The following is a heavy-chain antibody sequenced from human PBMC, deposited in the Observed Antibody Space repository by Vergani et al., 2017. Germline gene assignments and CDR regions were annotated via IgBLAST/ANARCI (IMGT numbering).Heavy chain of an antibody. D-gene: IGHD1-26*01. V-gene: IGHV4-4*03. J-gene: IGHJ4*02. CDR1: GDSIISSHW. CDR3: AMLVGGIYFDL. CDR2: IYHSCTT. Sequence: QVQLQESGPGLVKPPGTLSLTCAVSGDSIISSHWWTWVRQPPGKGLEWIGQIYHSCTTNYNPSLKSRVTMSVDKSKNQLSRKLSSMTAADTAVYYCAMLVGGIYFDLWGQGILVTVSS.